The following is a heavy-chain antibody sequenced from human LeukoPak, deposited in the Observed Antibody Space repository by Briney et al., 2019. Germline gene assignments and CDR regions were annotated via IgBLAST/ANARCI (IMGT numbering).Heavy chain of an antibody. D-gene: IGHD7-27*01. CDR1: GYTFTSYG. J-gene: IGHJ4*02. V-gene: IGHV1-18*01. CDR3: ARDYRTGFDY. Sequence: VASVTVSSKPSGYTFTSYGISWVRQAPGQGGEWLGWISTYNGNTHYAQKLQGRVTMTTDTSTTTAYMELRSLRSDDTAVYYCARDYRTGFDYWGQGTLVTVSS. CDR2: ISTYNGNT.